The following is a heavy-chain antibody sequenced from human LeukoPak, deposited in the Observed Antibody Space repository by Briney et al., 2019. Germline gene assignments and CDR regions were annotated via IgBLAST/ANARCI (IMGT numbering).Heavy chain of an antibody. V-gene: IGHV5-51*01. D-gene: IGHD3-10*01. CDR2: IYPRDSDT. CDR3: ARGDLFLWFGEKRVWFDP. CDR1: GYSFTSYW. J-gene: IGHJ5*02. Sequence: GESLKISCKGSGYSFTSYWIGWVRQMPGKGLEWMGIIYPRDSDTRYSPSFQGQVTISADKSISTAYLQWSSLKASDTAMYYCARGDLFLWFGEKRVWFDPWGQGTLVTVSP.